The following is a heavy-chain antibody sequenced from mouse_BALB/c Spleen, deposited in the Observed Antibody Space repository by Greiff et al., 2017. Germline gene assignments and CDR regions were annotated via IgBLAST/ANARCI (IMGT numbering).Heavy chain of an antibody. CDR3: TRCYDGYYPPLAY. Sequence: QVQLQQPGAELVKPGASVKLSCKASGYTFTSYYMYWVKQRPGQGLEWIGGINPSNGGTNFNEKFKSKATLTVDKSSSTAYMQLSSLTSEDSAVYYCTRCYDGYYPPLAYWGQGTLVTVSA. CDR1: GYTFTSYY. D-gene: IGHD2-3*01. V-gene: IGHV1S81*02. CDR2: INPSNGGT. J-gene: IGHJ3*01.